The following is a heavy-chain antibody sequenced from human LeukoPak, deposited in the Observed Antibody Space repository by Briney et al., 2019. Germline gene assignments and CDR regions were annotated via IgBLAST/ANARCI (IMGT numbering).Heavy chain of an antibody. CDR2: INHSGST. CDR1: GGSISSGSYY. V-gene: IGHV4-61*10. J-gene: IGHJ4*02. CDR3: ARPPVGDDSSGYGYFDY. D-gene: IGHD3-22*01. Sequence: PSETLPLTCTVSGGSISSGSYYWSWIRQPAGKGLEWIGEINHSGSTNYNPSLKSRVTISVDTSKDQFSLKLSSVTAADTAVYYCARPPVGDDSSGYGYFDYWGQGTLVTVSS.